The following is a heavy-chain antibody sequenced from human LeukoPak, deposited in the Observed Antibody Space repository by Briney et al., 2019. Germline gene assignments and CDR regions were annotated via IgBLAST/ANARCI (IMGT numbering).Heavy chain of an antibody. J-gene: IGHJ3*02. CDR1: GFTFSSYA. CDR3: ARDVGYSSSWSNALDI. CDR2: ISYDGSNK. Sequence: PGGSLRLSCAASGFTFSSYAMHWVRQAPGKGLEWVAVISYDGSNKYYADSVKGRFTISRDNSKNTLYLQMNSLRAEDTAVYYCARDVGYSSSWSNALDIWGQGTMVTVSS. D-gene: IGHD6-13*01. V-gene: IGHV3-30-3*01.